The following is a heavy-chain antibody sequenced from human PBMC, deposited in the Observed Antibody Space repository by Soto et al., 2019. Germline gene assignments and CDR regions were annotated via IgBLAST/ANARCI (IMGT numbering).Heavy chain of an antibody. CDR3: ARDRGYTYGFDS. CDR1: GRTFTSYS. Sequence: PGVSLRLSCAASGRTFTSYSMNWVRQAPGKGLEWVSFIHSSSSTIYYADSVKGRFTISRDNAKNSLYLQMNSLRDEDTAVYYCARDRGYTYGFDSWGQGALVTSPQ. CDR2: IHSSSSTI. J-gene: IGHJ4*02. V-gene: IGHV3-48*02. D-gene: IGHD5-18*01.